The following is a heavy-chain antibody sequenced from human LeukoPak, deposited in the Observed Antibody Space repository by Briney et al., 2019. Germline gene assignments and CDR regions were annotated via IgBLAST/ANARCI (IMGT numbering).Heavy chain of an antibody. Sequence: GASVKVSCKASGGTFISYAISWVRQAPGQGLEWMGGIIPIFGTANYAQKFQGRVTITADESTSTAYMELSSLRSEDTAVYYCARLLDERAVAGIDYWGQGTLVTVSS. J-gene: IGHJ4*02. CDR3: ARLLDERAVAGIDY. CDR1: GGTFISYA. V-gene: IGHV1-69*13. D-gene: IGHD6-19*01. CDR2: IIPIFGTA.